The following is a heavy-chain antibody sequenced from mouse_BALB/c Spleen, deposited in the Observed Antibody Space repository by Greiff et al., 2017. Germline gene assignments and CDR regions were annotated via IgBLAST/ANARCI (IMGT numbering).Heavy chain of an antibody. Sequence: EVKLQESGPELVKPGASVKMSCKASGYTFTSYVMHWVKQKPGQGLEWIGYINPYNDGTKYNEKFKGKATLTSDKSSSTAYMELSSLTSEDSAVYYCARRQLGLRGYAMDYWGQGTSVTVSS. D-gene: IGHD3-1*01. J-gene: IGHJ4*01. CDR2: INPYNDGT. V-gene: IGHV1-14*01. CDR1: GYTFTSYV. CDR3: ARRQLGLRGYAMDY.